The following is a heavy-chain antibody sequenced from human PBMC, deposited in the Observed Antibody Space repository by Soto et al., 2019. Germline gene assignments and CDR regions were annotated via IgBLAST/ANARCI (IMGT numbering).Heavy chain of an antibody. CDR2: IYSGGST. V-gene: IGHV3-53*01. J-gene: IGHJ4*02. Sequence: GGSLRLSCAASGFTVSSNYMSWVRQAPGKGLEWVSVIYSGGSTYYADSVKGRFTISRDNSKNTLYLQMNSLRAEDTAVYYCARVPCSTSCYTGLYFDYWGQGTLVTVSS. CDR3: ARVPCSTSCYTGLYFDY. D-gene: IGHD2-2*02. CDR1: GFTVSSNY.